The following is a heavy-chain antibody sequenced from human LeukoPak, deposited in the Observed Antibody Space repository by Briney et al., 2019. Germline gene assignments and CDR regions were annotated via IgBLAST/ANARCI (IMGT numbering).Heavy chain of an antibody. J-gene: IGHJ4*02. V-gene: IGHV3-23*01. CDR1: GFTFSSYA. CDR2: ISGSGGST. D-gene: IGHD3-16*01. Sequence: GGSLRPSCAASGFTFSSYAMNWVRQAPGKGLEWVSAISGSGGSTYYADSVKGRFTISRDNSKNTLYLQMNSLRAEDTAVYYCAKGYYDYVWGSYYFDYWGQGTLVTVSS. CDR3: AKGYYDYVWGSYYFDY.